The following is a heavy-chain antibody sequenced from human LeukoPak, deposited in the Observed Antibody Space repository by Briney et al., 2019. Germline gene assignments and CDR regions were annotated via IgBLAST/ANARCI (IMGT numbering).Heavy chain of an antibody. V-gene: IGHV4-59*01. CDR3: ARVCPSGSCYSLGSWFDP. D-gene: IGHD2-15*01. J-gene: IGHJ5*02. CDR1: GGSISSYF. CDR2: VYYSGST. Sequence: TSQTLSLTCTVSGGSISSYFRSWIRQPPGKGLEWIGYVYYSGSTSYNPSLKSRVTISVDTSKNQFSLKLSSVTAADTAVYYCARVCPSGSCYSLGSWFDPWGQGTLVTVSS.